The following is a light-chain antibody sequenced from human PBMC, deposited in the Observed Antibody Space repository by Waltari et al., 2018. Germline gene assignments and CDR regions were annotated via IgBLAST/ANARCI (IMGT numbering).Light chain of an antibody. CDR2: WAS. V-gene: IGKV4-1*01. J-gene: IGKJ5*01. Sequence: DIVLTQSPDSLAVSLGERATINCRSSQSVLFSSNNKNFIAWYQQKPGQPPMLLIYWASPRESGVPDRFSGRGSGTDFTLTISSLQAEDVAIYYCQQYYSSPLSITFGQGTRLEIK. CDR1: QSVLFSSNNKNF. CDR3: QQYYSSPLSIT.